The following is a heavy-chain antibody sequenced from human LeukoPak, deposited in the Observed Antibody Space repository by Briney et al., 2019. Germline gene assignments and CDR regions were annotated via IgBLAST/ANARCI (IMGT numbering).Heavy chain of an antibody. CDR2: INYSGTT. V-gene: IGHV4-59*01. CDR3: ARGTMMVGP. CDR1: GGSIGSYY. Sequence: TSETLSLTCIVSGGSIGSYYWSWIRQPPGKGLEWIGYINYSGTTNYNPSLKSRVSISIDTSKNQFSLKLSSVTAADTAVYYCARGTMMVGPWGQGTQVTVSS. D-gene: IGHD3-22*01. J-gene: IGHJ5*02.